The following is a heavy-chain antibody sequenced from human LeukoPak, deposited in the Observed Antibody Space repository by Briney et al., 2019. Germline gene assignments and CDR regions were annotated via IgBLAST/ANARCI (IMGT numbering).Heavy chain of an antibody. J-gene: IGHJ4*02. CDR1: GFTFSSYG. CDR3: AKGVSYYYDSSGTNYYFDY. V-gene: IGHV3-30*18. D-gene: IGHD3-22*01. Sequence: GGSLRLSCAASGFTFSSYGMHWVRQAPGKGLEWVAVISYDGSNKYYADSVKGRFTISRDNSKNTLYLQMNSLRAEDTAVYYCAKGVSYYYDSSGTNYYFDYWGQGTLVTVSS. CDR2: ISYDGSNK.